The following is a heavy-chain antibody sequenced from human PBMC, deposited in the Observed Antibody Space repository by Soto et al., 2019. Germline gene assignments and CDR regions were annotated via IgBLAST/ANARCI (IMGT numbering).Heavy chain of an antibody. V-gene: IGHV3-33*01. CDR3: ARAINGDYIDY. J-gene: IGHJ4*02. D-gene: IGHD4-17*01. Sequence: GGSLRLSCAASGFTFSSYGMHWVRQAPGKGLEWVAVIWYDGNSKYYAESVKGRFTISRDNSKNTLYLQMNSLRAEDTAIYCCARAINGDYIDYWGQGTLVTVSS. CDR2: IWYDGNSK. CDR1: GFTFSSYG.